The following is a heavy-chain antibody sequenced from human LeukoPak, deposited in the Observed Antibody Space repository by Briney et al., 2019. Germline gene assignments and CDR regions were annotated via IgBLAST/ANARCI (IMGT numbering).Heavy chain of an antibody. D-gene: IGHD6-6*01. CDR3: ARVDEYSSSSPYYYYYMDV. J-gene: IGHJ6*03. Sequence: GASVKVSCKVSGYTLTELSMHWVRQAPGKGLEWMGGFDPEDGETIYAQKFQGRVTMTEDTSTDTAYMELSSLRSEDTAVYYCARVDEYSSSSPYYYYYMDVWGKGTTVTVSS. CDR2: FDPEDGET. CDR1: GYTLTELS. V-gene: IGHV1-24*01.